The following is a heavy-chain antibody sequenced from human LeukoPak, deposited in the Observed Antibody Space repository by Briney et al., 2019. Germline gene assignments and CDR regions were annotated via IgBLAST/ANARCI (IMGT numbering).Heavy chain of an antibody. V-gene: IGHV3-64*01. CDR1: GFTFSSYA. Sequence: GGSLRLSCAASGFTFSSYAMHWVRQAPGKGLEYVSAISSNGGSTYYANSVKGRFTISRDNSKNTLYLQMGSLRAEDMAVYYCARGYCSSTSCLVPMDVWGKGTTVTVSS. CDR3: ARGYCSSTSCLVPMDV. D-gene: IGHD2-2*01. CDR2: ISSNGGST. J-gene: IGHJ6*03.